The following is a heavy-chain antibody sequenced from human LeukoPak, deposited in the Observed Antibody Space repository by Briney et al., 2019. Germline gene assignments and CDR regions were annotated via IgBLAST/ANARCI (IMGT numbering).Heavy chain of an antibody. V-gene: IGHV3-30-3*01. Sequence: GRSLRLSCAASGFTFSSYAMHWVRQAPGKGLEWVAVISYDGSNKYYADSVKGRFTISRDNSKNTLYLQMNSLRAVDTAVYYCARDWDYYGSWYFDLWGRGTLVTVSS. D-gene: IGHD3-10*01. J-gene: IGHJ2*01. CDR3: ARDWDYYGSWYFDL. CDR1: GFTFSSYA. CDR2: ISYDGSNK.